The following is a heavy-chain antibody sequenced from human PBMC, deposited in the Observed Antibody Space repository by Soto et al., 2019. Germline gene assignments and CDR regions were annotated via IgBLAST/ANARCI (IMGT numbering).Heavy chain of an antibody. J-gene: IGHJ6*02. CDR2: IDPRDSHT. V-gene: IGHV5-10-1*01. D-gene: IGHD6-6*01. CDR1: GYRFTNYW. CDR3: ARHYSTSSFMDV. Sequence: GESLKTSCNGPGYRFTNYWISLVRQMPGKRLEWMGEIDPRDSHTNYSPSFQGHVTLSTDKSNSTAHLQWSSLRASDTAMYYCARHYSTSSFMDVWGQGTTVTVSS.